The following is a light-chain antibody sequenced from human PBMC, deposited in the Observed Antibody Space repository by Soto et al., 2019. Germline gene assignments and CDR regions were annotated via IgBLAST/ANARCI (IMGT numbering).Light chain of an antibody. Sequence: DIQMTQSPSTVSAYVGDRVTITCRASQGIRNDLNWYQQKPGRAPKRLIYSASSLQSGVPSRFSGSGYGTEFTLTISSLQPEDFATYYCLQHNTYPWTFGQGTKVDIK. CDR1: QGIRND. CDR3: LQHNTYPWT. CDR2: SAS. V-gene: IGKV1-17*01. J-gene: IGKJ1*01.